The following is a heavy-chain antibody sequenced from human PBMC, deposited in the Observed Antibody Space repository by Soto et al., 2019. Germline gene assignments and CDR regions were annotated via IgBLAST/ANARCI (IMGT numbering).Heavy chain of an antibody. J-gene: IGHJ4*02. D-gene: IGHD1-1*01. V-gene: IGHV1-18*01. Sequence: QVHLVQSGAEVKEPGASVKVSCKGSGYAFTTYGITWGRQAPGQGLEWMGWISAHNGNTNYAQKLQGRVTVTTDTPTSTAYMELRSLRSDDTAVYYCARGRYGDYWGQGALVTVSS. CDR2: ISAHNGNT. CDR3: ARGRYGDY. CDR1: GYAFTTYG.